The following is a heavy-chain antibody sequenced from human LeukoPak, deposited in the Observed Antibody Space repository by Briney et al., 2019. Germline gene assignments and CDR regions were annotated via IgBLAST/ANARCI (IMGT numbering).Heavy chain of an antibody. V-gene: IGHV1-2*06. D-gene: IGHD1-7*01. CDR3: VRETGSTTEYFDY. CDR1: GYTFTSYY. J-gene: IGHJ4*02. Sequence: ASVKVSCKASGYTFTSYYIHWVRQAPGQGLEWMGRINPNSGGTKYTQKFQGRVTMTRDTSISTAYMELSSLSSDDTALYYCVRETGSTTEYFDYWGRGTLVTVTS. CDR2: INPNSGGT.